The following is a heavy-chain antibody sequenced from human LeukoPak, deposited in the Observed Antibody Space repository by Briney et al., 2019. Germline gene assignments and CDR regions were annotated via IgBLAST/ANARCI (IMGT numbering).Heavy chain of an antibody. Sequence: GGSLRLSCAASGFTFSSYGMHWVRQAPGKGLEWVAVISYDGSNKYYGDSVKGRFTISRDNSKNTLFLQMNSLRADDTAVYYCARDTLIAAPKTGTVTRIGWFDTWGQGTLVTVSS. V-gene: IGHV3-30*03. CDR3: ARDTLIAAPKTGTVTRIGWFDT. CDR1: GFTFSSYG. J-gene: IGHJ5*02. CDR2: ISYDGSNK. D-gene: IGHD6-13*01.